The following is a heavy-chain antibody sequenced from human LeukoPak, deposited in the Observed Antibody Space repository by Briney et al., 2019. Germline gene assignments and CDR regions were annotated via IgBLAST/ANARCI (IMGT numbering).Heavy chain of an antibody. CDR2: IYYSGST. D-gene: IGHD3-3*01. CDR1: GGSISSSSYY. Sequence: SETLSLTCTVSGGSISSSSYYWGWIRQPPGKGLEWIGSIYYSGSTYYNPSLKSRVTISVDTSKNQFSLKLSSVTAADTAVYYCARQGPYTIFGVVIICDYWGQGTLVTVSS. V-gene: IGHV4-39*01. J-gene: IGHJ4*02. CDR3: ARQGPYTIFGVVIICDY.